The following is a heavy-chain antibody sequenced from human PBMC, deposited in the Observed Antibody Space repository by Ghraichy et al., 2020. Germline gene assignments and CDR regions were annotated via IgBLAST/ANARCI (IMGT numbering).Heavy chain of an antibody. D-gene: IGHD3-9*01. V-gene: IGHV3-30*18. J-gene: IGHJ6*02. CDR2: ISYDGSNK. CDR3: AKDLSYYDILTGSSLDV. Sequence: SLNISCAASGFTFSSYGMHWVRQAPGKGLEWVAVISYDGSNKYYADSVKGRFTITRDNSKNTLYLQMNSLRAEDTAVYYCAKDLSYYDILTGSSLDVWGQGTTVTVSS. CDR1: GFTFSSYG.